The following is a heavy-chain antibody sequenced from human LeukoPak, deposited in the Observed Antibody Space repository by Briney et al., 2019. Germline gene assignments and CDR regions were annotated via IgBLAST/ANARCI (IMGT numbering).Heavy chain of an antibody. J-gene: IGHJ6*02. D-gene: IGHD3-3*01. Sequence: PGGSLRLSCAASGFAFSSYWMSWVRQAPGKGLEWVGNIKQDGSEKYYVDSVKGRFTISRDNAKNSLYLQMNSLRAGDTAVYYCAREEHYDFWSGYYYYYGMDVWGQGTTVTVSS. CDR1: GFAFSSYW. CDR3: AREEHYDFWSGYYYYYGMDV. CDR2: IKQDGSEK. V-gene: IGHV3-7*01.